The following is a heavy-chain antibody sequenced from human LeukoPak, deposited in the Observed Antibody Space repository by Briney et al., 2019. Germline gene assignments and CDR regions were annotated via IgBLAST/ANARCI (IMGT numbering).Heavy chain of an antibody. Sequence: PSQTLSLTCTVSGGSISSGSYYWSWIRQPAGKGLEWIGRIYTSGSTNYNPSLKSRVTISVDTSKNQFSLKLSSVTAADTAVYYCARGYYYDSSGYYPPYFDYWGQGTLVTVSS. V-gene: IGHV4-61*02. J-gene: IGHJ4*02. CDR2: IYTSGST. D-gene: IGHD3-22*01. CDR1: GGSISSGSYY. CDR3: ARGYYYDSSGYYPPYFDY.